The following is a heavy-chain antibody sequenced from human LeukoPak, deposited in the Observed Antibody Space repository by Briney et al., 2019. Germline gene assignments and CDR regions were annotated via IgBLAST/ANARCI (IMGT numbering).Heavy chain of an antibody. CDR3: ARAGSFSSSYGISWDY. J-gene: IGHJ4*02. V-gene: IGHV3-7*01. CDR2: IKQDESEK. D-gene: IGHD2-15*01. CDR1: GFTSSSYW. Sequence: GGSLRLSCAASGFTSSSYWMSWVRQAPGKGLEWVANIKQDESEKYYVDSVKSRFTISRDNAKNSLFLQMNSLRAEDTAVYYCARAGSFSSSYGISWDYWGQGALVAVSS.